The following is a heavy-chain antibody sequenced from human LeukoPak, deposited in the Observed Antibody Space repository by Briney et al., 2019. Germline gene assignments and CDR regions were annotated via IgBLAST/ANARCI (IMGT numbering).Heavy chain of an antibody. CDR1: GFTFSSYA. D-gene: IGHD2-21*02. CDR3: ARSPIDQPLLGY. Sequence: GGSLRLSCAASGFTFSSYAMHWVRQAPGKGLEWVAVISYDGSNKYYADSVKGRFTISRDNSKNTLYLQMNSLRAEDTAVYYCARSPIDQPLLGYWGQGTLVTVSS. V-gene: IGHV3-30*04. J-gene: IGHJ4*02. CDR2: ISYDGSNK.